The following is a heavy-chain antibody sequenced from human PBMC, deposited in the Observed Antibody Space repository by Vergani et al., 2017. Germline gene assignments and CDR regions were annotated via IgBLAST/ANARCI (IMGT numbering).Heavy chain of an antibody. CDR3: ARGGRMGYSYGRSHDY. CDR1: GFTFSSYG. Sequence: QVQLVESGGGVVQPGGSLRLSCAASGFTFSSYGMHWVRQAPGKGLEWVAFIRYDGSNKYYADSVKGRFTISRDNSKNTLYLQMNSLRAEGTAVYYCARGGRMGYSYGRSHDYWGQGTLVTVSS. J-gene: IGHJ4*02. CDR2: IRYDGSNK. D-gene: IGHD5-18*01. V-gene: IGHV3-30*02.